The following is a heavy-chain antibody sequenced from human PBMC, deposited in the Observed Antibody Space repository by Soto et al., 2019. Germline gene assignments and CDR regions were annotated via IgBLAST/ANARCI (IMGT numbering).Heavy chain of an antibody. CDR3: ARVGVTMVRGPYGMDV. CDR1: GGTFSSYA. J-gene: IGHJ6*02. CDR2: IIPIFGTA. V-gene: IGHV1-69*06. D-gene: IGHD3-10*01. Sequence: GASVKVSCKASGGTFSSYAISWVRQAPGQGLEWMGGIIPIFGTANYAQKFQGRVTITADKSTSTAYMELSSLRSEDTAVYYCARVGVTMVRGPYGMDVWGQGTTVTVSS.